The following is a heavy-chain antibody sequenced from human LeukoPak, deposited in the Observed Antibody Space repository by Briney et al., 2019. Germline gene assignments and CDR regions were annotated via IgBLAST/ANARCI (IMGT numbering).Heavy chain of an antibody. D-gene: IGHD6-13*01. Sequence: GGSLRLSCAASGFTFSSYSMNWVRQAPGKGLEWVSSISSSSSYIYYADSVKGRFTISRDNAKNSLYLQMNSLRAEDTAVYYCAREFGAAAVITGWFDPWGQGTLVTVSS. J-gene: IGHJ5*02. CDR2: ISSSSSYI. V-gene: IGHV3-21*01. CDR1: GFTFSSYS. CDR3: AREFGAAAVITGWFDP.